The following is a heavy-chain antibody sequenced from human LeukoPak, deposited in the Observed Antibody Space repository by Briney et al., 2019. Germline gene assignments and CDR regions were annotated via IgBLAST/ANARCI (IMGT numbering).Heavy chain of an antibody. CDR2: IYYSGST. CDR1: GGSISSGDYY. Sequence: SQTLSLTCTVSGGSISSGDYYWGWIRQPPGKGLEWIGSIYYSGSTYYNPSLKSRVTISVDTSKSHFSLKLSSVTAADTAVYYCARRIAAPGPRYFDYWGQGTLVTVSS. D-gene: IGHD6-13*01. CDR3: ARRIAAPGPRYFDY. J-gene: IGHJ4*02. V-gene: IGHV4-39*02.